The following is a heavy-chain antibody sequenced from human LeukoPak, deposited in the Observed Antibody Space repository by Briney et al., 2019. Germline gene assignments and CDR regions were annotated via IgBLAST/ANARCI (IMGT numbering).Heavy chain of an antibody. V-gene: IGHV3-30*02. CDR3: YGEGY. CDR2: IRSDGTNK. CDR1: RFSFSSYD. J-gene: IGHJ4*02. Sequence: GGSLRLSCAASRFSFSSYDMHWVRQAPGKGLEWVTFIRSDGTNKYYADSVKGRFTISRDNSKNTLYLEMNSLRPEDTAVYYCYGEGYWGQGTLVTVSS. D-gene: IGHD4-17*01.